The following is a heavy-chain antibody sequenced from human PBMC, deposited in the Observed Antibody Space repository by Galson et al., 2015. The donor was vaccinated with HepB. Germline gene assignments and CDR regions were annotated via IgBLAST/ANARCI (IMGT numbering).Heavy chain of an antibody. D-gene: IGHD6-13*01. V-gene: IGHV3-15*01. CDR3: TTTHAVIAAADAFDY. CDR1: GFTFSNAW. Sequence: SLRLSCAASGFTFSNAWMSWVRQAPGKGLEWVGRIKSKTDGGTTDYAAPVKGRFTISRDDSKNTLYLQMNSLKTEDTAVYYCTTTHAVIAAADAFDYWGQGTLVTVSS. J-gene: IGHJ4*02. CDR2: IKSKTDGGTT.